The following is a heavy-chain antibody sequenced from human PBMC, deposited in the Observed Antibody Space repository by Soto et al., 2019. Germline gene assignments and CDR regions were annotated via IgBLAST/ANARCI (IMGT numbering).Heavy chain of an antibody. CDR3: ARIPHDSTGYYSPY. D-gene: IGHD3-22*01. CDR2: TFSDDEK. Sequence: QVTLKESGPVLVKPTETLTLTCTVSGFSLKNSRMGVSWIRQAPGKALEWLAHTFSDDEKSYSMSLKSRLTISKDPSKSQVVLTMTNMDPVDTATYYCARIPHDSTGYYSPYWGQGTLVTVSS. CDR1: GFSLKNSRMG. V-gene: IGHV2-26*01. J-gene: IGHJ4*02.